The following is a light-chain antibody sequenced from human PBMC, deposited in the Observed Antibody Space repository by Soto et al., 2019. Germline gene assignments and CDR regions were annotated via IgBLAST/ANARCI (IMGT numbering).Light chain of an antibody. Sequence: QSVLTQPPSVSVAPGQKVTISCSGSSSNIGNNYVSWYQQLPGTAPKLLIYDNNKRLLGIPDRFSGSKSGTSATLGITGLQTGDEADYYCGTWDSSLSAFYVFGTGTKLTVL. CDR1: SSNIGNNY. CDR2: DNN. J-gene: IGLJ1*01. V-gene: IGLV1-51*01. CDR3: GTWDSSLSAFYV.